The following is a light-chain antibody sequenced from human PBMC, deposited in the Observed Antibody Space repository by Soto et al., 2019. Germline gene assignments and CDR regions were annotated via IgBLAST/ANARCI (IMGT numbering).Light chain of an antibody. CDR2: AAS. CDR3: QPSYALVRT. J-gene: IGKJ4*01. V-gene: IGKV1-39*01. CDR1: QGISTF. Sequence: QMTQSPSSVSTSFGERSHITCVASQGISTFLNWYQQKPGKAHRLLIYAASRLQSGVTARFSGSGVETDFTLTINSLQTEDFGIYYCQPSYALVRTFGGGTQVEIK.